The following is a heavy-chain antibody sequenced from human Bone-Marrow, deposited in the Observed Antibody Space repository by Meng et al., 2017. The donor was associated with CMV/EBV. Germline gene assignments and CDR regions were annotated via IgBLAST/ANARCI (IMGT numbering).Heavy chain of an antibody. CDR3: ARHAPMIVGVITQEWFDP. J-gene: IGHJ5*02. CDR1: GGSISSSSYY. Sequence: SETLSLTCTVSGGSISSSSYYWGWIRQPPGKGLEWIGSIYYSGSTYYNPSLKSRVTISVDTSKNHFSLKLRSVTAADTAVYYCARHAPMIVGVITQEWFDPWGQGTLVTVSS. D-gene: IGHD3-22*01. CDR2: IYYSGST. V-gene: IGHV4-39*01.